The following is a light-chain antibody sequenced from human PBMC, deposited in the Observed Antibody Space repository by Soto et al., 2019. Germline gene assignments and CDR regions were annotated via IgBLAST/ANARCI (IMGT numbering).Light chain of an antibody. J-gene: IGLJ1*01. CDR3: SSYTSSSTPPYV. V-gene: IGLV2-14*01. Sequence: QPVLTQPDSVSGSPGQSITISCSGTTSGVGGYNYVSWYQQQPGKAPKLMIYEVSNRPSGVSNRFSGSKSGNTASLTISGLEAEDEADYYCSSYTSSSTPPYVFGTGTQVTVL. CDR2: EVS. CDR1: TSGVGGYNY.